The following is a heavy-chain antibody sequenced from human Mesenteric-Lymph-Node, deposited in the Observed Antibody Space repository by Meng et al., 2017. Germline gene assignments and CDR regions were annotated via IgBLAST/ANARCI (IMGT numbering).Heavy chain of an antibody. D-gene: IGHD5-18*01. CDR1: GFTFSSYA. Sequence: GESLKISCAASGFTFSSYAMHWVRQAPGKGLEWVSYISSSGSTIYYADSVKGRFTISRDNAKNSLYLQMNSLRAEDTAVYYCARVSGYSYGLDYWGQGTLVTVSS. CDR2: ISSSGSTI. J-gene: IGHJ4*02. V-gene: IGHV3-48*03. CDR3: ARVSGYSYGLDY.